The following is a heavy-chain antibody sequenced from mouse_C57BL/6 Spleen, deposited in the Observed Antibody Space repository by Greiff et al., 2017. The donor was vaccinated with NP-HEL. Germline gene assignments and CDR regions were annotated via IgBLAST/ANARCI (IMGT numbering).Heavy chain of an antibody. CDR2: IWWDDDK. CDR3: ARMTAQATVYAMDY. J-gene: IGHJ4*01. CDR1: GFSLSTFGLG. Sequence: VKLVESGPGILQPSQTLSLTCSFSGFSLSTFGLGVGWIRQPSGKGLEWLAHIWWDDDKYYNPALKSRLTISKDTSKNQVFLKIANVDTADTATYYCARMTAQATVYAMDYWGQGTSVTVSS. V-gene: IGHV8-8*01. D-gene: IGHD3-2*02.